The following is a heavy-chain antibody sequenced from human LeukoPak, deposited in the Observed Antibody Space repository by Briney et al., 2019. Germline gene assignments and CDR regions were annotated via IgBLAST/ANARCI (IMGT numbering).Heavy chain of an antibody. V-gene: IGHV4-59*01. J-gene: IGHJ4*02. CDR3: ARGGGSGSYYRYFDY. Sequence: PSETLSLTCTVSGGSLSSYYWSWIRQPPRKGLGWIGYIYYSGSTNYNPSLKSRVTISVDTSTTQYSLKLCSVTAADTAVYYCARGGGSGSYYRYFDYWGQGTLVTVSS. D-gene: IGHD3-10*01. CDR2: IYYSGST. CDR1: GGSLSSYY.